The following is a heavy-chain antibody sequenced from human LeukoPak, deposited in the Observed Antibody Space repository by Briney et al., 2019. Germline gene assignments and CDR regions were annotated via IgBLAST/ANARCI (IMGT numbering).Heavy chain of an antibody. D-gene: IGHD6-6*01. CDR1: GFTFSSYA. J-gene: IGHJ4*02. Sequence: GGSLRLSCAASGFTFSSYAMSWVRQAPGKGLEWVSAISGSGGSTYYADSVKGRFTISRDNSKNTLYLQMNSLRAEDTAVYYCAKAQTRYIAAGYYVDYWGQGTLVTVSS. CDR2: ISGSGGST. V-gene: IGHV3-23*01. CDR3: AKAQTRYIAAGYYVDY.